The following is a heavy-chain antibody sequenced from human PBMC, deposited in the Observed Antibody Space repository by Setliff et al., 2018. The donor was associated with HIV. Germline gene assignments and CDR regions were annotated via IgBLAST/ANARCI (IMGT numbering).Heavy chain of an antibody. CDR1: GDSMSSYF. Sequence: ETLSLNCTVSGDSMSSYFWSWIRQPAGKGLEWIGRIYPSGRINYKPSLKSRVTLSVESAKNFFSLKLTSVTAADTAVYSFAREHYTFHGSGVPRGARFDPWGHGTLVTVSS. D-gene: IGHD3-10*01. CDR2: IYPSGRI. CDR3: AREHYTFHGSGVPRGARFDP. V-gene: IGHV4-4*07. J-gene: IGHJ5*02.